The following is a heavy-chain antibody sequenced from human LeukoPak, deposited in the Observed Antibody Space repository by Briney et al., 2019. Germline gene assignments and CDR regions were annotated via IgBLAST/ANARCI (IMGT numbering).Heavy chain of an antibody. V-gene: IGHV3-15*05. CDR2: IRSGPP. J-gene: IGHJ4*02. CDR1: GFTFNTAW. D-gene: IGHD6-6*01. Sequence: GGSLRLSCTASGFTFNTAWMSWVRQAPGKGLEWVGRIRSGPPEYAAPVKGRFTISRDDSKSMIYLQMSSLKTDDTAVYYCVWSSSWDKRFYLDQWGQGTLVTVSS. CDR3: VWSSSWDKRFYLDQ.